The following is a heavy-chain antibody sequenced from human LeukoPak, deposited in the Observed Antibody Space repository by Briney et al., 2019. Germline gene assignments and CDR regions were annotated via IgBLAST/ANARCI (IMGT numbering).Heavy chain of an antibody. J-gene: IGHJ4*02. V-gene: IGHV3-30*18. CDR1: GFTFSSYG. CDR2: ISYDGSNK. Sequence: PGGSLRLSCAASGFTFSSYGMHWVRQAPGKGLEWVAVISYDGSNKYYADSVKGRFTISRDNSKNTLYLQMNSLRAEDTAVYYCAKTAAAWDDYGANWYYFDYWGQGTLVTVSS. D-gene: IGHD4/OR15-4a*01. CDR3: AKTAAAWDDYGANWYYFDY.